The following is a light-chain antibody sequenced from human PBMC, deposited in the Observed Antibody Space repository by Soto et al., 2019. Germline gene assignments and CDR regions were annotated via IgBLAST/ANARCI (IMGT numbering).Light chain of an antibody. V-gene: IGLV1-47*02. J-gene: IGLJ3*02. CDR1: SSNIGSNY. CDR2: DDN. CDR3: AAWDNRLSGRV. Sequence: QSVLTQPPSASGTPGQRVTISCSGSSSNIGSNYVYWYQQLPGTAPKLLVFDDNQRPSGVPDRFSDSKSGTSASLAISGLRSEDEADFYCAAWDNRLSGRVFGGGTKLTVL.